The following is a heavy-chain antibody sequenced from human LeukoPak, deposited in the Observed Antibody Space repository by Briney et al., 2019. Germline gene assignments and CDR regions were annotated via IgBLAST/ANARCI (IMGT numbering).Heavy chain of an antibody. V-gene: IGHV4-39*01. CDR3: ARLDYGDYRGDFDY. CDR2: IYYSGST. J-gene: IGHJ4*02. CDR1: GGSISSSSYY. D-gene: IGHD4-17*01. Sequence: SETLSLTCTVSGGSISSSSYYWGWIRQPPGKGLEWIGGIYYSGSTYYNPSLKSRVTISVDTSKNQFSLKLSSVTAADTAVYYCARLDYGDYRGDFDYWGQGTLVTVSS.